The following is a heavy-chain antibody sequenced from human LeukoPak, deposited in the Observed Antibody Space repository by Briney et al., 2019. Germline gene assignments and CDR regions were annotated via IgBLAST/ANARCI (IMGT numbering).Heavy chain of an antibody. Sequence: PSETLSLTCAVYGGSFSGYYWSWIRQPPGKGLEWIGEINHSGSTNYNPSLKSRVTISVDTSKNQFSLKLSSVTAADTAVYYCARRGRGYSGRGHYYYYMDVWGKGTTVTVSS. CDR1: GGSFSGYY. J-gene: IGHJ6*03. V-gene: IGHV4-34*01. CDR2: INHSGST. D-gene: IGHD5-12*01. CDR3: ARRGRGYSGRGHYYYYMDV.